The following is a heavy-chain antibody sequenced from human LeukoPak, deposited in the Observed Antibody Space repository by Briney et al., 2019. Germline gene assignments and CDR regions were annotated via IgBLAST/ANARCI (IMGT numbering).Heavy chain of an antibody. V-gene: IGHV4-59*01. Sequence: SETLSLTCSVSGGSISSDHWNWIRQTPGKGLEWIGGIYYSGRTYYNPSLKSRGTISVDMSKSQFSLRLTSVTAADTAVYYCARKNDFEIWGQGTLVTVSS. CDR1: GGSISSDH. J-gene: IGHJ3*02. CDR3: ARKNDFEI. D-gene: IGHD2/OR15-2a*01. CDR2: IYYSGRT.